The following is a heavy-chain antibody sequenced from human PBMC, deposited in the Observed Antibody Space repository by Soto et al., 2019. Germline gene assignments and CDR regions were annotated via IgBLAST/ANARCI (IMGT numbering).Heavy chain of an antibody. CDR2: ISYDGSNK. J-gene: IGHJ3*02. V-gene: IGHV3-30*03. CDR3: ATLLTPAWLERGGHNAFDI. CDR1: GFTFSSYG. Sequence: QVQLVESGGGVVQPGRSLRLSCAASGFTFSSYGMHWVRQAPGKGLEWVAVISYDGSNKYYAGSVKGRFTISRDNSKNTLYLQMNRLRAEDTAVYYCATLLTPAWLERGGHNAFDIWGQGTMVTVSS. D-gene: IGHD1-1*01.